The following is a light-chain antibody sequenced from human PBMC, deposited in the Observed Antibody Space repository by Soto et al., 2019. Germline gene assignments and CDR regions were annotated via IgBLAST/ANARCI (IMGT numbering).Light chain of an antibody. CDR2: GAS. V-gene: IGKV3-20*01. CDR3: QQYGSSPPIS. CDR1: QSVSRNY. Sequence: ESVWTQSPGTLSLSPGERATLSCGASQSVSRNYLAWYQKKPGQAPRLLISGASSRATGIPARFSGSASGTDFTLTISRLEPEDFAVYYCQQYGSSPPISFGQGTRLEIK. J-gene: IGKJ5*01.